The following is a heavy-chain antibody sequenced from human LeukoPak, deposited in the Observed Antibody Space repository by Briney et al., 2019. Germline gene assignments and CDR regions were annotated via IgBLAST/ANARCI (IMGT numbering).Heavy chain of an antibody. CDR1: GGSISDEY. Sequence: NPSETLSLTCTVSGGSISDEYWNWIRQPAGKGLEWIGRIYASGSTNYNPSLRSRVTISVDKSKNQFSLKLISATAADTAVYYCARSYLGGTYYDWFDPWGQGNLVTVSS. CDR2: IYASGST. D-gene: IGHD1-26*01. V-gene: IGHV4-4*07. CDR3: ARSYLGGTYYDWFDP. J-gene: IGHJ5*02.